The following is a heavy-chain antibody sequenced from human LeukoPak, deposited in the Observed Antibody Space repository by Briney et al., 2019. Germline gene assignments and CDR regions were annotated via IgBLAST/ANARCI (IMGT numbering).Heavy chain of an antibody. D-gene: IGHD2-2*01. V-gene: IGHV4-39*01. J-gene: IGHJ4*02. Sequence: PSETLSLTCTVSGGSISSSSYYWGWIRQPPGKGLEWIGSIYYSGSTYYNPSLNSQVTISVDTSKNLFSLKLSSVTAADTAVYYCARHCGSTSCYAPDYWGQGTLVTVSS. CDR3: ARHCGSTSCYAPDY. CDR1: GGSISSSSYY. CDR2: IYYSGST.